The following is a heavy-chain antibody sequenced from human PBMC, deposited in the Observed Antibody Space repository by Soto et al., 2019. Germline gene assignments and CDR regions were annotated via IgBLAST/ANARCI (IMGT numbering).Heavy chain of an antibody. CDR3: ARGRGSTGYLGREHYFDY. CDR2: IDIGGNT. Sequence: EVQMVESGGGVVQPGGSLRLSCAASGFSVTNNYMNWVRQAPGKGLEWVSIIDIGGNTYYADSVKDRFTISRDDSTNTXXLQMDSLRPEDTAVYFCARGRGSTGYLGREHYFDYWGKGTLVTVSP. CDR1: GFSVTNNY. J-gene: IGHJ4*02. D-gene: IGHD3-16*01. V-gene: IGHV3-66*01.